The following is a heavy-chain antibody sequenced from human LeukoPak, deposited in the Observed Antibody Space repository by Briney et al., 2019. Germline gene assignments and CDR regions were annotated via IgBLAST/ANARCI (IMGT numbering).Heavy chain of an antibody. J-gene: IGHJ3*02. CDR2: ISAYNGNT. Sequence: GASVKVSCKASGYTFTSYGISWVRQAPGQGLEWMGWISAYNGNTNYAQKLQGRVTMTTDTSTSTAYMELRSLRSDDTAVYYCARGQGYCSSTSCYLAAFDIWGQGTMVTVSS. V-gene: IGHV1-18*01. CDR1: GYTFTSYG. CDR3: ARGQGYCSSTSCYLAAFDI. D-gene: IGHD2-2*01.